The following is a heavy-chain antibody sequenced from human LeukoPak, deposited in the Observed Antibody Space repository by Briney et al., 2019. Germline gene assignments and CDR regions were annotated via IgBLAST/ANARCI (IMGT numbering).Heavy chain of an antibody. Sequence: QPGGSLRLSCAASGFTFSSYAMSWVRQAPGKGLEWVSAISGSGGSTYYADSVKGRVTISRDNSKNTLYLQMNSLRAEDTAVYYCARDGYSSGWYAGWFDPWGQGTLVTVSS. CDR1: GFTFSSYA. CDR3: ARDGYSSGWYAGWFDP. D-gene: IGHD6-19*01. J-gene: IGHJ5*02. V-gene: IGHV3-23*01. CDR2: ISGSGGST.